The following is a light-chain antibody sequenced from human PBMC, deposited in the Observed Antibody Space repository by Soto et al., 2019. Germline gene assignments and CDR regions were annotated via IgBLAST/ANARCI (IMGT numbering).Light chain of an antibody. V-gene: IGKV1-5*03. CDR2: KAS. Sequence: DKQITHSPSTLSASVLHRVTITCRASQSISSWLAWYQQKPGKAPKLLIYKASTLKSGVPSRFSGSGSGTEFTLTISSLQPDDFATYYCQHYNSYSEAFGQGTRWIT. CDR1: QSISSW. CDR3: QHYNSYSEA. J-gene: IGKJ1*01.